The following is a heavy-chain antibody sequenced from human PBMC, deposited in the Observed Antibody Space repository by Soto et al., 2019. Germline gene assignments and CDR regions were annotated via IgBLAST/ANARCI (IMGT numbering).Heavy chain of an antibody. CDR1: GGSLRNSV. V-gene: IGHV1-69*01. J-gene: IGHJ4*02. CDR2: VIPLLSTA. CDR3: ARLGHPGH. Sequence: QVQLVQSGAEVKKPGSSVKVSCTASGGSLRNSVISWVRQAPAQRLEWMGGVIPLLSTANYAQKFQGRVPMTADEATSTAYMDLSSLGPDDTAVYYCARLGHPGHWGPGTLVIVSS.